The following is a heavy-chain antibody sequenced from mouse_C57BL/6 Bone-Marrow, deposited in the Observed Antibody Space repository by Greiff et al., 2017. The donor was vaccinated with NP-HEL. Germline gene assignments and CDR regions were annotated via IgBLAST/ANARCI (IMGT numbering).Heavy chain of an antibody. Sequence: VQLQESGPGLVAPSQSLSITCTVSGFSLTSYAISWVRQPPGKGLEWLGVIWTGEGTNYNSALKSRLSISKDNSKSQVFLKMNSLQTDDTARYYCARNGRSSYLSWCFDVWGTGTTVTVSS. J-gene: IGHJ1*03. CDR2: IWTGEGT. CDR3: ARNGRSSYLSWCFDV. D-gene: IGHD1-1*01. CDR1: GFSLTSYA. V-gene: IGHV2-9-1*01.